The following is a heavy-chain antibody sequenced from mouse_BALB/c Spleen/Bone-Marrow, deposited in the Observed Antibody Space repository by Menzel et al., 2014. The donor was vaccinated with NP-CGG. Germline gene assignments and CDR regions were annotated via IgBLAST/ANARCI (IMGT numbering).Heavy chain of an antibody. D-gene: IGHD2-12*01. J-gene: IGHJ4*01. CDR1: GYTFTSYW. CDR2: IYPSDSYI. Sequence: QVQLQQSGAELVRPGASLKLSCRASGYTFTSYWINWVKQRPGQGLEWIGNIYPSDSYINYNQRFKDKATLTVDKSSSTAYMQLISPTSEDSAVYYCTRYDNIHYYAIDSWGQGTSVTVSS. V-gene: IGHV1-69*02. CDR3: TRYDNIHYYAIDS.